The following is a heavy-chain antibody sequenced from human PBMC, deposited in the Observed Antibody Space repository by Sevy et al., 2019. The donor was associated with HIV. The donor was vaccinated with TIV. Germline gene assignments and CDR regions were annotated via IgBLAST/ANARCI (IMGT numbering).Heavy chain of an antibody. CDR3: AREGGAFYDVWSGFSSYYYYYGMDV. D-gene: IGHD3-3*01. CDR1: GYIFTNYG. CDR2: ISTYNGNT. Sequence: ASVKVSCKASGYIFTNYGISWVRQAPGQGLEWLGWISTYNGNTNYAQRLQGRVTMTTDTSTSTAYMELRSLRSDDTAVYFCAREGGAFYDVWSGFSSYYYYYGMDVWGQGTTVTVSS. V-gene: IGHV1-18*04. J-gene: IGHJ6*02.